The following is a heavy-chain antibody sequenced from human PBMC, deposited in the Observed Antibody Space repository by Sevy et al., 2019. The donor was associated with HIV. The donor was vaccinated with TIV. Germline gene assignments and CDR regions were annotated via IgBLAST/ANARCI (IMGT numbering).Heavy chain of an antibody. CDR3: ARGARGTLPSFYYYTLNV. CDR1: GYSFATYW. Sequence: GESLKISCKGSGYSFATYWIAWVRQMPGKGLEWMGIIYPDDSDTRYSPSFQGQVTISADKSISTAYLQWITLKAYDTAKYYCARGARGTLPSFYYYTLNVWGQGTTVTVSS. CDR2: IYPDDSDT. J-gene: IGHJ6*02. D-gene: IGHD1-1*01. V-gene: IGHV5-51*01.